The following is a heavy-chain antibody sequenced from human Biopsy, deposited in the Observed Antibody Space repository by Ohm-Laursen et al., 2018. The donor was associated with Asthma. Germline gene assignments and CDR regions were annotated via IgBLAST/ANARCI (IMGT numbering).Heavy chain of an antibody. CDR2: IPQGGAT. J-gene: IGHJ6*02. CDR3: ASGPQWSGLDV. CDR1: RGSFRGYV. Sequence: TLSLTCAYRGSFRGYVWTWIRQPPGKRLEWIGEIPQGGATTFNPSLKSRVTISIDPSKSQLSLRLTSMTAADTAVYYCASGPQWSGLDVWGQGTTVTVSS. D-gene: IGHD2-8*01. V-gene: IGHV4-34*01.